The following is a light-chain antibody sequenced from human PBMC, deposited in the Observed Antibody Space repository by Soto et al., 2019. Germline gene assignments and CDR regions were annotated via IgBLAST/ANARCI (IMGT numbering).Light chain of an antibody. CDR2: AAS. Sequence: DIQMTQFASSVSASVGDRVTITCRASQGISTWLGWYQQKPGKAPNLLIFAASSLQGGVPSRFRGGGSGTDFTLTISSLQPEDFATYYCQQPKSFPLTFGGGTKVEI. V-gene: IGKV1-12*01. J-gene: IGKJ4*01. CDR3: QQPKSFPLT. CDR1: QGISTW.